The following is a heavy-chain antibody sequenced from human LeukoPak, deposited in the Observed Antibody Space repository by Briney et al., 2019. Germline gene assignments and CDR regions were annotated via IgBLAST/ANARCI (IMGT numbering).Heavy chain of an antibody. Sequence: GGSLRLSCAASGFTFSSYVIHWVRQAPGKGLEWVAVIWYDGSNKYYADSVKGRFTISRDNSKNTLYLQMNSLRAEDTAVYYCARVRAGSSSWFYFDYWGQGTLVTVSS. J-gene: IGHJ4*02. CDR1: GFTFSSYV. CDR2: IWYDGSNK. V-gene: IGHV3-33*01. D-gene: IGHD6-13*01. CDR3: ARVRAGSSSWFYFDY.